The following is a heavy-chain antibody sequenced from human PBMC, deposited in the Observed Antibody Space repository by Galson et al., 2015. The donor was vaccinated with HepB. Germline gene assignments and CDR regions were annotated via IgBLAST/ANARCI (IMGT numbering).Heavy chain of an antibody. CDR1: GFTFSSYW. D-gene: IGHD3-22*01. Sequence: SLRLSCAASGFTFSSYWMSWVRQAPGRGLEWVANIKQDGSEKYYVDSVKGRFTISRDNAKNSLYLQMNSLRAEDTAVYYCARDRYYYDSSGYPIGRYFDYWGQGTLVTVSS. CDR3: ARDRYYYDSSGYPIGRYFDY. V-gene: IGHV3-7*01. CDR2: IKQDGSEK. J-gene: IGHJ4*02.